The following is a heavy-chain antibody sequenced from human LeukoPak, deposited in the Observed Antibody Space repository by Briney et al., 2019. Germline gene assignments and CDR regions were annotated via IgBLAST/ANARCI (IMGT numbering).Heavy chain of an antibody. CDR3: ARDYPGQGIDY. V-gene: IGHV3-7*01. Sequence: GGSLRLTCAASGFTFSTYWMSWFRQAPGKGLEWVANIKQDGSAKYYVDSVKGRFTISRDNAKTSLYLQMNSLRDEDTAVYYCARDYPGQGIDYWGQGTLVTVSS. CDR1: GFTFSTYW. CDR2: IKQDGSAK. J-gene: IGHJ4*02. D-gene: IGHD3-10*01.